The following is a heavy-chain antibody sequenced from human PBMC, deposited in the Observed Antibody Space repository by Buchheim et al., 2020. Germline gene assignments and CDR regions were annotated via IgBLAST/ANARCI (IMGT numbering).Heavy chain of an antibody. CDR2: IWQDGSSQ. V-gene: IGHV3-33*06. J-gene: IGHJ2*01. CDR1: GFTFGSSA. D-gene: IGHD3-16*01. Sequence: QVQLVESGGGVVQPGRSLRLSRAASGFTFGSSAMHWVRQAPGKGLEWVAAIWQDGSSQYYADSVRGRFTISRDISKNTLYLQMDSLKAEETAMYYCAKVTRFDTWYFDLWGRGTL. CDR3: AKVTRFDTWYFDL.